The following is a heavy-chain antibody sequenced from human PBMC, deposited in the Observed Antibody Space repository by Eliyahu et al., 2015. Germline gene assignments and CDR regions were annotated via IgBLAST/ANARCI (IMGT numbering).Heavy chain of an antibody. V-gene: IGHV1-2*02. J-gene: IGHJ5*02. Sequence: QVQLVQSGAEVKRPGASVXXSXXASTXKFTGYYXHWLRQAPGQGLEWMGWLNPNTGGTNYAQKFQYRVAMTRDTSISTVYMQLNSLRSDDTAIYYCASGPQWLGWENWFDPWGQGTLVTVSS. CDR3: ASGPQWLGWENWFDP. CDR2: LNPNTGGT. CDR1: TXKFTGYY. D-gene: IGHD6-19*01.